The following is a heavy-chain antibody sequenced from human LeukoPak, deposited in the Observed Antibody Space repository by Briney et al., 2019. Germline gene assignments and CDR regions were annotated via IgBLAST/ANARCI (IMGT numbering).Heavy chain of an antibody. CDR3: ARDTHMGV. V-gene: IGHV4-39*07. CDR1: GGSISSSSYY. CDR2: FYYSGST. J-gene: IGHJ6*03. D-gene: IGHD2-15*01. Sequence: SETLSLTCTVSGGSISSSSYYWGWIRQPPGKGLEWIGNFYYSGSTFYNPSLKSRVTISVDTSKNQFSLKLSSVTAADTAVYYCARDTHMGVWGKGTTVTVSS.